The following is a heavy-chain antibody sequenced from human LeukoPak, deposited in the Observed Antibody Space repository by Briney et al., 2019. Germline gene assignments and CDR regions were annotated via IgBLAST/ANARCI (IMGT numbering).Heavy chain of an antibody. CDR2: ISYDGSNK. D-gene: IGHD6-19*01. Sequence: PGRSLRLSCAASGFTFSSHGIHWVRQAPGKGLEWVAVISYDGSNKYYVDSVKGRFTISRVNSKNTLYLQMNSLGAEDTALYYCAKGPRQWLVLDGFDIWGQGTMVTVSS. CDR1: GFTFSSHG. V-gene: IGHV3-30*18. J-gene: IGHJ3*02. CDR3: AKGPRQWLVLDGFDI.